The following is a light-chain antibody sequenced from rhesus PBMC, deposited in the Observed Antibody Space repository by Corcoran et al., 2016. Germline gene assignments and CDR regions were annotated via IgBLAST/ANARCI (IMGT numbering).Light chain of an antibody. CDR2: KAS. CDR1: PGISIW. CDR3: LRDITTPLP. Sequence: DIQMTQSPSSLSASVGDRVTIPCRASPGISIWLAWSQQKPGKAQNLLIFKASTLQPGVPSRFSGSGSVTEFTLTITSLQPEEFATYYWLRDITTPLPFGRGTKVEIK. V-gene: IGKV1-21*01. J-gene: IGKJ4*01.